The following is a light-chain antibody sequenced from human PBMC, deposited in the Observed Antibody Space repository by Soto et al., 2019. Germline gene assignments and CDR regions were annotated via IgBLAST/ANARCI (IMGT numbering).Light chain of an antibody. Sequence: IPMTQSPSSLSASVGDSVTVTCRASQSINISLNWYQQKPGKAPTLLIYGASSLQSGVPSRFTGGGSRTDFTLTISSLQPEDFATYYGQQSYRSPYTFGQGTKLEIK. CDR2: GAS. V-gene: IGKV1-39*01. J-gene: IGKJ2*01. CDR1: QSINIS. CDR3: QQSYRSPYT.